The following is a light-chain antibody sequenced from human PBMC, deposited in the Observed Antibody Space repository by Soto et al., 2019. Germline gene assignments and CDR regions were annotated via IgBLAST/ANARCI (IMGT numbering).Light chain of an antibody. Sequence: EIVLTQSPGILSLPQGERATLSCRASQSVSSSYLAWYQQKPGQAPRLLIYGASSRATGIPDRFSGSGSVTDFTLTISRLEPEDFAVYFCQQYGSSPRTFGQGTKVDIK. J-gene: IGKJ1*01. CDR1: QSVSSSY. CDR2: GAS. V-gene: IGKV3-20*01. CDR3: QQYGSSPRT.